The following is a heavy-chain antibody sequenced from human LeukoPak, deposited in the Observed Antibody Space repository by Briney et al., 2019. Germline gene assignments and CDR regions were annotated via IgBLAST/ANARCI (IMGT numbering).Heavy chain of an antibody. CDR3: AAAVTYYYGMDV. CDR1: GYTLTELS. CDR2: FDPEDGET. J-gene: IGHJ6*02. D-gene: IGHD2-21*02. Sequence: ASVKVSCKVSGYTLTELSMHWVRQAPGKGLEWMGGFDPEDGETIYAQKFQGRVTMTEDTSTDTAHMELSSLRSEDTAVYYCAAAVTYYYGMDVWGQGTTVTVSS. V-gene: IGHV1-24*01.